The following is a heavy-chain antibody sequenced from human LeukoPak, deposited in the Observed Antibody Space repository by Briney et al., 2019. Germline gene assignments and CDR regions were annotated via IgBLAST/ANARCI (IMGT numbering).Heavy chain of an antibody. CDR2: ISSSSSYI. V-gene: IGHV3-21*01. CDR1: GFTFSSYW. CDR3: ARAPRGIAAASGFDP. Sequence: GGSLRLSCAASGFTFSSYWMSWVRQAPGKGLEWVSSISSSSSYIYYADSVKGRFTISRDNAKNSLYLQMNSLRAADTAVYYCARAPRGIAAASGFDPWGQGTLVTVSS. J-gene: IGHJ5*02. D-gene: IGHD6-13*01.